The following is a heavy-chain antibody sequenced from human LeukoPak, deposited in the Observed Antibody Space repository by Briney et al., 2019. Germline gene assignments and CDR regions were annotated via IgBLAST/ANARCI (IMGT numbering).Heavy chain of an antibody. J-gene: IGHJ4*02. D-gene: IGHD2-8*01. CDR3: ATSNGPLDY. V-gene: IGHV3-20*04. CDR1: GFTFDDYG. Sequence: GGSLRLSCAASGFTFDDYGMSWVRQAPGKGLEWVSGINWNGGSTGYADSVKGRFAISRDNAKNSLYLQMNGLRAEDTAVYYCATSNGPLDYWGQGTLSPSPQ. CDR2: INWNGGST.